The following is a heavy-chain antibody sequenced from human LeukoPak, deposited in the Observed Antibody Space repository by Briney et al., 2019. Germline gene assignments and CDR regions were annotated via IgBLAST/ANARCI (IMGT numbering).Heavy chain of an antibody. CDR2: INHSGST. Sequence: PSETLSLTCAVYGGSFSGYYWSWIRQPPGKGLEWIGEINHSGSTNYNPSLKSRVTISVDTSKNQFSLKLSSVTAADTAVYYCARTNQIPPWQWSSFRAVGYYYYMDVWGKGTTVTISS. CDR3: ARTNQIPPWQWSSFRAVGYYYYMDV. D-gene: IGHD6-19*01. CDR1: GGSFSGYY. V-gene: IGHV4-34*01. J-gene: IGHJ6*03.